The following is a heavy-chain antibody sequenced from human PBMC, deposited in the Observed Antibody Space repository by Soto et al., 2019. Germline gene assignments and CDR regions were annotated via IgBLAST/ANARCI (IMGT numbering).Heavy chain of an antibody. CDR2: IIPIFGTA. CDR1: GGTFSSYA. D-gene: IGHD3-10*01. V-gene: IGHV1-69*01. J-gene: IGHJ4*02. CDR3: ARDGVSGGSGIFYFFDY. Sequence: QVQLVQSGAEVKKPGSWVKVSCKASGGTFSSYAISWVRQAPGQGLEWMGGIIPIFGTANYAQKFQGRVTITADESTSTAYMELSSLRSEDTAVYYCARDGVSGGSGIFYFFDYWGQGTLVTVSS.